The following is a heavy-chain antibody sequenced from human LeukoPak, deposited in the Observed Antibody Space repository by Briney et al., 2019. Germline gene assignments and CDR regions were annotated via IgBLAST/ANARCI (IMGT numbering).Heavy chain of an antibody. D-gene: IGHD4-23*01. Sequence: PTGGSLGLSCAASGSPFSSSAMSWFRKAPGKGLEWVSAISGSGGSTYYADSVKGRFTISRGNSKNTLYLQMNSLRAEDTAVYYCAKDRYGGNSWPPGTYWGQGTLVTVSS. CDR3: AKDRYGGNSWPPGTY. CDR1: GSPFSSSA. CDR2: ISGSGGST. J-gene: IGHJ4*02. V-gene: IGHV3-23*01.